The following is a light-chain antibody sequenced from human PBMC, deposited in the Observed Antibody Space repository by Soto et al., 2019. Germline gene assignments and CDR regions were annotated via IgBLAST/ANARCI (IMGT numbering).Light chain of an antibody. CDR3: QQYNSYST. CDR1: QGISSY. Sequence: DIQLTQSPSFLSASLGARDTITCRASQGISSYLAWYQQKPGKAPKLLIYDASSLESGVPSRFSGSGSGTEFTLTISSLQPDDFATYYCQQYNSYSTFGQGTKVDIK. CDR2: DAS. V-gene: IGKV1-9*01. J-gene: IGKJ1*01.